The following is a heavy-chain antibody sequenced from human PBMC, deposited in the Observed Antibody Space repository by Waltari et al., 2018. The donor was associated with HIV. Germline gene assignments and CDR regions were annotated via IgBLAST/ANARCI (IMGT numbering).Heavy chain of an antibody. D-gene: IGHD2-2*01. CDR1: GGTFASYA. V-gene: IGHV1-69*01. CDR2: IIPIFGTV. Sequence: QVQLVQCGPAGQKPGSSVKVPCKASGGTFASYAFSWVRQAPGQGLEWMGEIIPIFGTVSYAQKYQGRVTVSADESTTTVYMELNSLRSEDTAVYYCARHRRVIPVASENYFDPWGQGTLVTVSS. CDR3: ARHRRVIPVASENYFDP. J-gene: IGHJ5*02.